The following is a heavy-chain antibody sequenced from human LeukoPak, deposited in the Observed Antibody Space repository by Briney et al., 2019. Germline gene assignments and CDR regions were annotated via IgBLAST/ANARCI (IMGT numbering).Heavy chain of an antibody. CDR3: ARDSYVDSEAVRWFVP. CDR2: IYRGGPT. D-gene: IGHD4-17*01. Sequence: GGSLRLSCAASGLTVSSNYMSWVRQAPGKGLEWVSVIYRGGPTYYADSVKGRFTISRDNSKNTLYLQMNSLRDEDTAVYYCARDSYVDSEAVRWFVPWGQGTLVTVSS. V-gene: IGHV3-66*01. CDR1: GLTVSSNY. J-gene: IGHJ5*02.